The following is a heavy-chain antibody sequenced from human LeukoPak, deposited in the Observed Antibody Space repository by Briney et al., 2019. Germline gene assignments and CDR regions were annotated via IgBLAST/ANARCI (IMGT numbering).Heavy chain of an antibody. V-gene: IGHV1-8*01. CDR2: MNPNSGNT. CDR1: GYTFTSYD. Sequence: ASVKVSCKASGYTFTSYDINWVRQATGQGLEWMGWMNPNSGNTGYAQKFQGRVTMTRNTSISTAYMELSSLRSEDTAVYYWAGGRKRYFDWLLSPQLYYYYGMDVWGQGTTVTVSS. D-gene: IGHD3-9*01. J-gene: IGHJ6*02. CDR3: AGGRKRYFDWLLSPQLYYYYGMDV.